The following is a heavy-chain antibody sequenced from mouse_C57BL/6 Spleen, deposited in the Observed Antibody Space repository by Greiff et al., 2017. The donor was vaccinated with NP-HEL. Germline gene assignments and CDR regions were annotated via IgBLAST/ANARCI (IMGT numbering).Heavy chain of an antibody. CDR1: GFSLTSYA. J-gene: IGHJ1*03. D-gene: IGHD1-1*01. CDR2: IWTGGGT. Sequence: VQWVESGPGLVAPSQSLSITCTVSGFSLTSYAISWVRQPPGKGLEWLGVIWTGGGTNYNSALKSRLSISKDNSKSQVFLKMNSLQTDDTARYYCSRKTTVVAHWYFDVWGTGTTVTVSS. CDR3: SRKTTVVAHWYFDV. V-gene: IGHV2-9-1*01.